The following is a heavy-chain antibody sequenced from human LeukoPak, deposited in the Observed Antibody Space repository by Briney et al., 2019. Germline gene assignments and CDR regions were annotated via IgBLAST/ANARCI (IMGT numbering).Heavy chain of an antibody. CDR3: AREDYYDSSGYYFDC. D-gene: IGHD3-22*01. Sequence: SETLSLTCTVSGYSVSSGYYWGWIRQSPGKGLEWIGSIYHSGSTYYSPSLRSRITISVDTSKNQFPLKLSSVTAADTAVYYCAREDYYDSSGYYFDCWGQGTLVTVSS. CDR2: IYHSGST. J-gene: IGHJ4*02. V-gene: IGHV4-38-2*02. CDR1: GYSVSSGYY.